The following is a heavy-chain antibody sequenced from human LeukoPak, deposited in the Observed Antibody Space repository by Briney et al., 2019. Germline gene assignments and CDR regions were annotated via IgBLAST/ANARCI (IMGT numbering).Heavy chain of an antibody. CDR1: GYTFTSYG. V-gene: IGHV1-18*01. CDR2: INSYSGNT. J-gene: IGHJ4*02. Sequence: ASVKVSCKASGYTFTSYGISWLRQAPRQGLEWMGWINSYSGNTNYAQKFQGRVTMTTDTSTTTVYMELRSLTSDDTAVYYCARDRSGGTYYVYWGQGTLVTVSS. D-gene: IGHD1-26*01. CDR3: ARDRSGGTYYVY.